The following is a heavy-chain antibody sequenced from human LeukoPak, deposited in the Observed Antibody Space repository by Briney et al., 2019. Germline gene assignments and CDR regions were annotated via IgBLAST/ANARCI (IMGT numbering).Heavy chain of an antibody. CDR1: GFTLSSYA. D-gene: IGHD1-26*01. Sequence: QPGGSLRLSCAASGFTLSSYAMTWVRQAPGKGLEWVSAVSSGAASTYYADSVKGRFTISRDNSKNTLFLQMSSLRAEDTAVYYCAKDLSRSFRARFDYWGQGALVSVSS. CDR3: AKDLSRSFRARFDY. V-gene: IGHV3-23*01. J-gene: IGHJ4*02. CDR2: VSSGAAST.